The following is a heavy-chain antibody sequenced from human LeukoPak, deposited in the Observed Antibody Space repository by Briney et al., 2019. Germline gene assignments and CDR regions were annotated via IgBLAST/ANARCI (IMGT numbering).Heavy chain of an antibody. V-gene: IGHV3-23*01. Sequence: TGGSLRLSCAASGFTFSSYDMSWVRQAPGKGLEWVSAISGSGGSTHYADSVKGRFTISRNNAKNTLYLQMNSLRAEDTAVYYCAKRGIAVADMIDYWGQGTLVTVSS. CDR1: GFTFSSYD. CDR2: ISGSGGST. CDR3: AKRGIAVADMIDY. D-gene: IGHD6-19*01. J-gene: IGHJ4*02.